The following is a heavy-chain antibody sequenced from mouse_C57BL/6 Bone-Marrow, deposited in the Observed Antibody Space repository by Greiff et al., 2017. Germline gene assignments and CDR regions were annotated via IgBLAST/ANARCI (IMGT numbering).Heavy chain of an antibody. V-gene: IGHV1-52*01. CDR2: IDPSDSET. CDR3: ARLASVVAAFDY. J-gene: IGHJ2*01. CDR1: GYTFTSYW. Sequence: VQLQQPGAELVRPGSSVKLSCKASGYTFTSYWMHWVKQSPIQGLDWIGNIDPSDSETHYNQKFKDKTTLTVDKSSSTAYMQISILTSEYSAVYDCARLASVVAAFDYWGQGTTLTVSS. D-gene: IGHD1-1*01.